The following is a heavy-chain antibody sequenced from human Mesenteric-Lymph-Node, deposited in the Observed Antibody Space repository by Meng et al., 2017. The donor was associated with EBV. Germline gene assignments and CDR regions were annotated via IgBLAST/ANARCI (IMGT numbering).Heavy chain of an antibody. CDR2: INHRRDT. J-gene: IGHJ4*02. CDR1: GFTFSDHF. Sequence: VRLGESGGGLVQPGGSLRLSCAASGFTFSDHFMDWVSQAPGKGLEWIGEINHRRDTNYHPSLKSRVTISLDASKNQFSLKLTSVTAADTAVYYCGGGYISGVPDFDYWGQGTLVTVSS. V-gene: IGHV4-34*08. D-gene: IGHD5-24*01. CDR3: GGGYISGVPDFDY.